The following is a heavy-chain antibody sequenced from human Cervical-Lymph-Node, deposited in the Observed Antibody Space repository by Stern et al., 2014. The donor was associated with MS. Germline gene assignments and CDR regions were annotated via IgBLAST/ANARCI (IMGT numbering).Heavy chain of an antibody. CDR3: ARGVVTNRAAATLHNLFDP. V-gene: IGHV1-69*09. Sequence: VQLLQSGAEVKKPGSSVNVSCKASGGTFTSSYAITWMRQAPGQGLEWMGRIIPILGLPNYAQKFQGRVTITADTSTSTAYMELSSLRSEDTAVYYCARGVVTNRAAATLHNLFDPWGQGTLVTVSS. CDR2: IIPILGLP. D-gene: IGHD2-15*01. J-gene: IGHJ5*02. CDR1: GGTFTSSYA.